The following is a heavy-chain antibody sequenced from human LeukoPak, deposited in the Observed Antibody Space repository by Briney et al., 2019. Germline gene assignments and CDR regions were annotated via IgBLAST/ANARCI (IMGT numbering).Heavy chain of an antibody. Sequence: PSQTLSLTCTVSGGSISSYYWSWIRQPPGKGLEWIGYIYYSGSTNYNPSLKSRVTISVDTSKNQFSLKLSSVTAADTAVYYCARLLYYYYMDVWGKGTTVTVSS. CDR1: GGSISSYY. V-gene: IGHV4-59*08. CDR2: IYYSGST. J-gene: IGHJ6*03. CDR3: ARLLYYYYMDV.